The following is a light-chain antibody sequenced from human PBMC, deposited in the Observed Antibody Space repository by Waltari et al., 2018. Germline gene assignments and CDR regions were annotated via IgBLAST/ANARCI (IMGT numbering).Light chain of an antibody. CDR1: QSVSTS. V-gene: IGKV3-11*01. CDR3: QQRSTWPPIT. Sequence: EIVLTQSQATLSVSPGERATLSCRASQSVSTSLSWYQQKPGQAPRLLIYDASNRATGIPARFSGSGSGTDFTLSISSLEPEDFAVYYCQQRSTWPPITFGQGTRLEIK. J-gene: IGKJ5*01. CDR2: DAS.